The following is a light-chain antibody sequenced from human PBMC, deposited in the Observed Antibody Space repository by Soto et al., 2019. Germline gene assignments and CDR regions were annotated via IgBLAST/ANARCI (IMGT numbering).Light chain of an antibody. Sequence: DIPMTQSPSTLSASVGDRVTITCRASETIGNWLAWFQQKPGTAPKLLIYMASILESGVPSRFIGSGSGTEFTLTISSLQPDDFATYYCQQYNTYPYTFGQGTKLEIK. CDR1: ETIGNW. J-gene: IGKJ2*01. CDR2: MAS. V-gene: IGKV1-5*03. CDR3: QQYNTYPYT.